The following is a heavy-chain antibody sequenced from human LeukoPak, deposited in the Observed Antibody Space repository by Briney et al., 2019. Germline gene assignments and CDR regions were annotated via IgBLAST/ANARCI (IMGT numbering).Heavy chain of an antibody. J-gene: IGHJ4*02. CDR1: GYTFTDYY. D-gene: IGHD5-24*01. Sequence: ASVTVSFQASGYTFTDYYIHWVRPAPGQGLEWMGWINPDSGGTSYAQTFQGRVTVTRDTSISTAYMQLSRLRSDDTAVYYCARGRHRDGYNVDYWGQGTLVTVSS. CDR2: INPDSGGT. CDR3: ARGRHRDGYNVDY. V-gene: IGHV1-2*02.